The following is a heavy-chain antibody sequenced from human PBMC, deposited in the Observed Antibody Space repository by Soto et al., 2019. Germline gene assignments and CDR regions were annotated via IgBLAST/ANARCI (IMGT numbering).Heavy chain of an antibody. CDR1: GGSISSGDYY. D-gene: IGHD2-2*01. Sequence: KTSETLSLTCTVSGGSISSGDYYWSWIRQPPGKGLEWIGYIYYTGSTYYNPSLKSRPTISVDTSKNQFSLKLTSVTAADTAVYFCARYQKGPFDYWGQGTLVTVSS. CDR2: IYYTGST. CDR3: ARYQKGPFDY. J-gene: IGHJ4*02. V-gene: IGHV4-30-4*01.